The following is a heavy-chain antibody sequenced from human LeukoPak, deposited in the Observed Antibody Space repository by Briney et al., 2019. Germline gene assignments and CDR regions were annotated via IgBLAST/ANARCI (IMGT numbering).Heavy chain of an antibody. CDR3: ARDHEFNWNFLAPYYFDY. Sequence: ASVKVSCKASGYTFTGYYMHWVRQAPGQGLEWMGWINPNSGGTNYAQKFQGRVTMTRDTSISTAYMELSRLRSDDTAVYYCARDHEFNWNFLAPYYFDYWGQGTLVTVSS. V-gene: IGHV1-2*02. D-gene: IGHD1-1*01. J-gene: IGHJ4*02. CDR1: GYTFTGYY. CDR2: INPNSGGT.